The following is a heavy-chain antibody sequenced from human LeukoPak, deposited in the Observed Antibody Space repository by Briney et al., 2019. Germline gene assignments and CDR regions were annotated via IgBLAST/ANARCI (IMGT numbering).Heavy chain of an antibody. CDR1: GGSISGCY. CDR2: IYYRGSA. J-gene: IGHJ4*02. CDR3: SRANYFDY. Sequence: SETLSLTCSVSGGSISGCYWSWFRQPPGKGLEWIGSIYYRGSANYIPSLKSRVTISIDMSKNQFSLKLRSVTAADSALYFCSRANYFDYWGQRILVIVSS. V-gene: IGHV4-59*01.